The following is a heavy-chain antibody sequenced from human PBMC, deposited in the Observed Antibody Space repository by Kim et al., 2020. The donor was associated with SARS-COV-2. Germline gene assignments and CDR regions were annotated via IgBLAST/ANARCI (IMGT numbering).Heavy chain of an antibody. D-gene: IGHD6-19*01. Sequence: GGSLRLSCAASGFTFSSYAMSWVRQAPGKGLEWVSAISGSGGSTYYADSVKGRFTISRDNSKNTLYLQMNSLRAEDTAVYYCAKITGYSSGWYYFDYWGQGTLVTVSS. CDR2: ISGSGGST. J-gene: IGHJ4*02. CDR3: AKITGYSSGWYYFDY. V-gene: IGHV3-23*01. CDR1: GFTFSSYA.